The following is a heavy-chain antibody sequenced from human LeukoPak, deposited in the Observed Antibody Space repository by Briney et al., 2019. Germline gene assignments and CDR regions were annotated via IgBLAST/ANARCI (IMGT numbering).Heavy chain of an antibody. D-gene: IGHD6-19*01. CDR2: INPYSGDT. CDR1: GYTSTNYG. Sequence: GASVKGSCKASGYTSTNYGVSWVRQAPGQGLEWMGWINPYSGDTYSSQNFQDRVTMTTDISTTTVYMELRRLRSDDTAVYYCARSLPEYSSGWYYFDHWGQGTQVTVSS. V-gene: IGHV1-18*01. J-gene: IGHJ4*02. CDR3: ARSLPEYSSGWYYFDH.